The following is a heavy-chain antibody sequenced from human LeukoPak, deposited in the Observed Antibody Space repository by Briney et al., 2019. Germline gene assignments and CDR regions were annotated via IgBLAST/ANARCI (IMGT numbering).Heavy chain of an antibody. D-gene: IGHD6-19*01. CDR3: ACSSSGWFWNY. CDR2: LYTSGGT. CDR1: DGSISSYY. J-gene: IGHJ4*02. V-gene: IGHV4-4*07. Sequence: SETLSLTCTVSDGSISSYYWSWIRQPAGKGLEWIGRLYTSGGTNYNPSLKSRVTMSVDTSKNQFSLKLSSVTAADTAVYYCACSSSGWFWNYWGQGTLVTVSS.